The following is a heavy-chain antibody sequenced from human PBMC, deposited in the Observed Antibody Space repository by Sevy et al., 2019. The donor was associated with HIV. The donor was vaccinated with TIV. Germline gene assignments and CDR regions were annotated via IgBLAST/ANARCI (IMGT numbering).Heavy chain of an antibody. D-gene: IGHD2-15*01. CDR3: VRGTPQYCSGGSCHDAFDI. V-gene: IGHV4-59*01. J-gene: IGHJ3*02. CDR2: IYYSGST. CDR1: GGSISSYY. Sequence: SETLSLTCTVSGGSISSYYWSWIRQPPGKGLEWIGYIYYSGSTNYNPSLKSRVTISVDTSKNQFSLKLSSVTAADTAVYYCVRGTPQYCSGGSCHDAFDIWGQGTMVTVSS.